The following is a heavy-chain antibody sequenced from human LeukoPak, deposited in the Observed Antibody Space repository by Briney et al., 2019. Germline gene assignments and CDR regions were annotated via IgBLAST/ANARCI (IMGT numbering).Heavy chain of an antibody. J-gene: IGHJ4*02. V-gene: IGHV3-23*01. CDR3: AKPFRDCSSATCYVSLDY. CDR2: ITSGGLT. Sequence: GGSLRLSCAASGFTFSSYAMTWVRQAPGKGLEWVSAITSGGLTFYADSVKGRFTISRDNSINTLYLQMNSLRADDTAVYYCAKPFRDCSSATCYVSLDYWGQGTLVTVSS. D-gene: IGHD2-2*01. CDR1: GFTFSSYA.